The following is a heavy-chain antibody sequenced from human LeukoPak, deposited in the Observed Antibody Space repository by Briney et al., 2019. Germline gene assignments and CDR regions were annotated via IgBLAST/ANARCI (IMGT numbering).Heavy chain of an antibody. CDR3: ARGHYYDSSGYYLG. Sequence: GSLRLSCAASGFTFSSYAMHWVRQAPGKGLEWVAVMSYDGSNKYYADSVKGRFTISRDNSKNTLYLQMNSLRAEDTAVYYCARGHYYDSSGYYLGWGQGTLVTVSS. CDR2: MSYDGSNK. CDR1: GFTFSSYA. D-gene: IGHD3-22*01. V-gene: IGHV3-30-3*01. J-gene: IGHJ4*02.